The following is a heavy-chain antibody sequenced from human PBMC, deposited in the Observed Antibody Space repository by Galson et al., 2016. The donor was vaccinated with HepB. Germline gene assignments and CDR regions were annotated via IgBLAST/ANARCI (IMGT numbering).Heavy chain of an antibody. CDR3: ARDNWDDAGCSVDH. V-gene: IGHV3-74*01. D-gene: IGHD1-20*01. Sequence: SLRLSCAASGFTSSTYWMHWVRQAPGKGLVWLSRVNTDGSGADYADSVKGRFTISRDSSKNTLYLEMNSLRAEDTAVYYCARDNWDDAGCSVDHWGQGTLVTVSS. CDR2: VNTDGSGA. J-gene: IGHJ4*02. CDR1: GFTSSTYW.